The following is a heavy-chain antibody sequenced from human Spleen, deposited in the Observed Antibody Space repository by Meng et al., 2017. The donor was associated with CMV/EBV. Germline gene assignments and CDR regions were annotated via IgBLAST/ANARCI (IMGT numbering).Heavy chain of an antibody. CDR1: GYTFTDYY. V-gene: IGHV1-2*02. J-gene: IGHJ4*02. CDR3: ARGLRYFDF. CDR2: INLNTGGT. Sequence: ASVKVSCKSSGYTFTDYYIYWVRQAPGQGLEWMGWINLNTGGTKYTENFRGRVTMTRDTSITTAYVELNRLKSDDPAVYFCARGLRYFDFWGQGTLVTVSS.